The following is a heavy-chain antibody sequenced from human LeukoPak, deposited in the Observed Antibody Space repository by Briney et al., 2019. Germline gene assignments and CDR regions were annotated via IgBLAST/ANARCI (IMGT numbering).Heavy chain of an antibody. CDR3: AREAPDIAVAGTLGAAFDI. J-gene: IGHJ3*02. CDR1: GGSISSYY. Sequence: PPETLSLTCTVSGGSISSYYWNWIRQPPGKGLEWIAYIYYSGSTSYNPSLKSRVTISLDTSKNQFSLKLSSVSAADTAVYYCAREAPDIAVAGTLGAAFDIWGQGTMVSVSS. V-gene: IGHV4-59*01. CDR2: IYYSGST. D-gene: IGHD6-13*01.